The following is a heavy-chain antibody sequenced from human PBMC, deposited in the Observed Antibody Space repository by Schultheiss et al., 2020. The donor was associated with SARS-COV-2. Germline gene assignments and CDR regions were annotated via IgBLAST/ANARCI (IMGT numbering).Heavy chain of an antibody. Sequence: SETLSLTCTVSGGSISSYYWSWIRQHPGKGLEWIGYIYYSGSTYYNPSLKSRVTISVDTSKNQFSLKLSSVTAADTAVYYCARGRRRIQLPFAVYYGMDVWGQGTTVTVSS. J-gene: IGHJ6*02. D-gene: IGHD5-18*01. V-gene: IGHV4-59*12. CDR3: ARGRRRIQLPFAVYYGMDV. CDR2: IYYSGST. CDR1: GGSISSYY.